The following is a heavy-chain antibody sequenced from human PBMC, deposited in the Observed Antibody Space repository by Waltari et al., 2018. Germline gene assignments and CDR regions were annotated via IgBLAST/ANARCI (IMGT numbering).Heavy chain of an antibody. D-gene: IGHD6-6*01. V-gene: IGHV3-30*18. CDR2: FSYDGSNK. J-gene: IGHJ4*02. CDR3: AKDSAGNSGSSDY. Sequence: QVRLVESGGGVVQPGRSLRPSCAASGFPFTTYGMHWVRQAPGKGLEWVAVFSYDGSNKDYADSVRGRFTISRDISTNTLYLQMNSLRAEDTAVYYCAKDSAGNSGSSDYWGQGTLVIVSS. CDR1: GFPFTTYG.